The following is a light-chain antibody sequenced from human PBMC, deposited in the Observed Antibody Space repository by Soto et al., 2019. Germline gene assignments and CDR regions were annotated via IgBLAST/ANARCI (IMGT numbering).Light chain of an antibody. CDR3: QQYDNLPPYT. Sequence: DIQMTQSPSSLSASVGDRVTITCQASQDISNYLNWYQQKPGKAPKLLIYDASNLETGVPSRFTGRGSVTYFTFSISSLQPEDIATYYCQQYDNLPPYTYGHGTKLEIK. J-gene: IGKJ2*01. CDR2: DAS. V-gene: IGKV1-33*01. CDR1: QDISNY.